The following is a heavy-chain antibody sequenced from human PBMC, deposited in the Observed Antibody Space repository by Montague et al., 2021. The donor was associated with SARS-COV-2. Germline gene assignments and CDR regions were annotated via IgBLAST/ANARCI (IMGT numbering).Heavy chain of an antibody. CDR2: IWYDGSNK. V-gene: IGHV3-33*01. J-gene: IGHJ6*02. CDR3: ARDLNPAMPVVWYYYYGMDV. D-gene: IGHD2-2*01. CDR1: GFTFSSYG. Sequence: SLRLSCAASGFTFSSYGMHWVRQAPGKGLEWVAVIWYDGSNKYYADSVKGRFTISRDNSKNTLYLQMNSLRAEDTAVYYCARDLNPAMPVVWYYYYGMDVWGQGTTVTVSS.